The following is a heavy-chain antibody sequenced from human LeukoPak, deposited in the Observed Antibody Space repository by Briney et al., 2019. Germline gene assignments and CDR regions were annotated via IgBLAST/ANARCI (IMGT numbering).Heavy chain of an antibody. V-gene: IGHV3-30*19. CDR1: GFTFSSYG. D-gene: IGHD6-13*01. CDR3: ARDNSHSRIYSTRGNAFDI. Sequence: GGSLRLSCAASGFTFSSYGLHWVRQAPGKGLEWVAVISSDGNNKYYADSVKGRFTISRDNSKNTLYLQMNSLRAEDTAVYYCARDNSHSRIYSTRGNAFDIWGQGTMVAVSS. CDR2: ISSDGNNK. J-gene: IGHJ3*02.